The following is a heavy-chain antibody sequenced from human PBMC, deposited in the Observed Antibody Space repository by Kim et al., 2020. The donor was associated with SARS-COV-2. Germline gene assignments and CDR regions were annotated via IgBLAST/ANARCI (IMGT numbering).Heavy chain of an antibody. Sequence: SETLSLTCTVSGGSISSSSYYWGWIRQPPGKGLEWIGSIYYSGSTYYNPSLKSRVTISVDTSKNQFSLKLSSVTAADTAVYYCARLAYYYASSGYQHNYYYYGMDVWGQGTTVTVSS. J-gene: IGHJ6*02. CDR2: IYYSGST. CDR3: ARLAYYYASSGYQHNYYYYGMDV. V-gene: IGHV4-39*01. CDR1: GGSISSSSYY. D-gene: IGHD3-22*01.